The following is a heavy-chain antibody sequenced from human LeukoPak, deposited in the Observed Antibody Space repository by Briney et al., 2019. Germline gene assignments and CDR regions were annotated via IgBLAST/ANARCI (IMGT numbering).Heavy chain of an antibody. CDR2: IYSGGST. CDR1: GFTVSSNH. J-gene: IGHJ5*02. V-gene: IGHV3-66*02. CDR3: ARQSERYNWFDP. Sequence: PGGSLRLSCAASGFTVSSNHMSWVRQAPGKGLEWVSVIYSGGSTCYADSVKGRFTISRDNSKNTLYLQMNSLRAEDTAVYYCARQSERYNWFDPWGQGTLVTVSS.